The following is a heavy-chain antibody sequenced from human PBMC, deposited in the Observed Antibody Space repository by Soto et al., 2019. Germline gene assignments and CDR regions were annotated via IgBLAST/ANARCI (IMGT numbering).Heavy chain of an antibody. Sequence: QVQLVQSGAEVKKPGSSVKVSCKASGGTFSTYTIIWVRQAPGQGLEWMGRILPMLDITNSAQRFQGRVTITGEKSTRTDYLELSSLKSEDTAVYYCTLGSWSAETFDIWGRGTMVTVSS. CDR1: GGTFSTYT. CDR2: ILPMLDIT. V-gene: IGHV1-69*02. CDR3: TLGSWSAETFDI. D-gene: IGHD6-13*01. J-gene: IGHJ3*02.